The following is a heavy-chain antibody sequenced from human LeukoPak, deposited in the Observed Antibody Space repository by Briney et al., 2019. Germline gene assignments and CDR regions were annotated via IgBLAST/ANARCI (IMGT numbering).Heavy chain of an antibody. V-gene: IGHV5-51*01. CDR2: IYPGDSDT. Sequence: GESLKISCKGSGYSFTSYWIGWVRQMPGKGLEWMGIIYPGDSDTRYSPSFQGQVTISADKSISTAYLQWSSLKTSDTAMYYCARYWGPERIYYYYGMDVWGQGTTVTVSS. J-gene: IGHJ6*02. D-gene: IGHD1-1*01. CDR1: GYSFTSYW. CDR3: ARYWGPERIYYYYGMDV.